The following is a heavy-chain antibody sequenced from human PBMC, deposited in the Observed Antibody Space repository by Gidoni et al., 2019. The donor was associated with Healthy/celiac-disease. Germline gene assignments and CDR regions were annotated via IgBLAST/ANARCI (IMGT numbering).Heavy chain of an antibody. CDR3: ARDGLKDDFSPNWFDP. V-gene: IGHV3-21*01. CDR2: ISSSSSYI. Sequence: EVQLVESGGGLVKPGGSLRLSCAASGFTFSSDSMNWVRQAPGKGLEWVSSISSSSSYIYYADSVKGRFTISRDNAKNSLYLQMNSLRAEDTAVYYCARDGLKDDFSPNWFDPWGQGTLVTVSS. J-gene: IGHJ5*02. CDR1: GFTFSSDS. D-gene: IGHD3-3*01.